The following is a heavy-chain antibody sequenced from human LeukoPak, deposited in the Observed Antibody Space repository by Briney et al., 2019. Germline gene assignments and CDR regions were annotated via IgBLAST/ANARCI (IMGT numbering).Heavy chain of an antibody. V-gene: IGHV3-9*03. J-gene: IGHJ4*02. CDR2: ISWRRGSI. D-gene: IGHD3-10*01. CDR3: VKARGGYYGSGSSFAY. Sequence: GGSLRLSCAASGFTLDDYAMHWVRQVPGKGLEWVSGISWRRGSIGYADSGRGRFTISRDNARNSLYLQMNSLRAEHMALYYCVKARGGYYGSGSSFAYWGQGPLVTVSS. CDR1: GFTLDDYA.